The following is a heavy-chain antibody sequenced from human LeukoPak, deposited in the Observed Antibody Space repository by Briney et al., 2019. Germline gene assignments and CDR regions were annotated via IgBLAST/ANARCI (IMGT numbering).Heavy chain of an antibody. CDR1: GFTFSNYA. CDR2: ISGGGGTT. V-gene: IGHV3-23*01. CDR3: AKDPLPNSIGQDSSGWYYFDY. J-gene: IGHJ4*02. D-gene: IGHD6-19*01. Sequence: GGSLRLSCAASGFTFSNYAMTWVHQAPGKGLEWVSTISGGGGTTYYADSVKGRFTISRDNSKNTLYLQMNSLRAEDTALYYCAKDPLPNSIGQDSSGWYYFDYWGQGTLVTVSS.